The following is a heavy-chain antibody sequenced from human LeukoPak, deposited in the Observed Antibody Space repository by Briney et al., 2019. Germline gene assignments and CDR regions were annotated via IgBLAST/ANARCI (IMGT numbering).Heavy chain of an antibody. CDR3: ARVRGVTPFED. CDR1: GYTFTSYY. Sequence: GASVKVACKASGYTFTSYYMHWVRQAPGQGLEWMGIINPSGGSTSYAQNFQGRVNMTRDMSTSTVYMELSSLRSEDTAVNYCARVRGVTPFEDWGKGTLVTVSS. D-gene: IGHD3-10*01. V-gene: IGHV1-46*01. J-gene: IGHJ4*02. CDR2: INPSGGST.